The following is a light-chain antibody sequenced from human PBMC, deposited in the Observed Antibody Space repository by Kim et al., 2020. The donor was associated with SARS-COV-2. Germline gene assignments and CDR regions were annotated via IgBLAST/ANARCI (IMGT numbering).Light chain of an antibody. J-gene: IGLJ3*02. CDR3: YAAADNTPWV. CDR2: KDS. CDR1: VLAKKY. Sequence: VSPGQTARITCSGDVLAKKYARWYQQKPGQAPVLVIYKDSERPSGIPERFSGSSSGTTVTLTISGAQVEDEADYYCYAAADNTPWVFGGGTKLTVL. V-gene: IGLV3-27*01.